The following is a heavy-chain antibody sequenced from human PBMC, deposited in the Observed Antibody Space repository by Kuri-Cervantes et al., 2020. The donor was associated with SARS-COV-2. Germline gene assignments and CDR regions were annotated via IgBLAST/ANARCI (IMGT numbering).Heavy chain of an antibody. J-gene: IGHJ4*02. V-gene: IGHV1-46*01. Sequence: ASVKVSCKASGYTFTGYYMHWVRQAPGQGLEWMGIINPSGGSTSYAQKFQGGVTRTRDTSTSTVYMELSSLRSEDTAVYYCARGGHSSTATPEFDYWGQGTLVTVSS. D-gene: IGHD6-13*01. CDR2: INPSGGST. CDR3: ARGGHSSTATPEFDY. CDR1: GYTFTGYY.